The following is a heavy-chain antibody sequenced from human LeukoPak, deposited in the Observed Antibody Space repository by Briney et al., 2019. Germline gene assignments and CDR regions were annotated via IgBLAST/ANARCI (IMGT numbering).Heavy chain of an antibody. D-gene: IGHD3-10*01. Sequence: SVKVSCKASGGTFSSYAISWVRQAPGQGLEWMGRIIPILGIANYAQKFQGRVTITADKSTSTAYMELSSLRSEDTAVYYCARDHAYYYGSGSYSLFNYWGQGTLVTVSS. J-gene: IGHJ4*02. CDR3: ARDHAYYYGSGSYSLFNY. CDR2: IIPILGIA. CDR1: GGTFSSYA. V-gene: IGHV1-69*04.